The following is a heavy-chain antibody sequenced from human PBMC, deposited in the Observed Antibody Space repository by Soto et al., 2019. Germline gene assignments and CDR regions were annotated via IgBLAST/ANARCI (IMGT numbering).Heavy chain of an antibody. CDR1: GFSLSTNGVG. J-gene: IGHJ4*02. D-gene: IGHD1-1*01. CDR3: AHRRGTLFDS. Sequence: QITLKESGPTLMKPTQTLTLTCTVSGFSLSTNGVGVGWIRQPPGKALEWLALVAWDDAKRYNPSLRSRVTITRDTSKNQVVLTMTNMDPVDTATYYWAHRRGTLFDSWGQGTLVTVSS. CDR2: VAWDDAK. V-gene: IGHV2-5*02.